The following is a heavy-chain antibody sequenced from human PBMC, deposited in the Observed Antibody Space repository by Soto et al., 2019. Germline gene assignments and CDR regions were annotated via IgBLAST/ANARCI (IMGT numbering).Heavy chain of an antibody. CDR3: ARGLGIALYDILTGYYDRGDNWFDP. CDR1: GFTFSSYD. CDR2: IGTAGDT. J-gene: IGHJ5*02. D-gene: IGHD3-9*01. V-gene: IGHV3-13*01. Sequence: GGSLRLSCAASGFTFSSYDMHWVRQATGKGLEWVSAIGTAGDTYYPGSVKGRFTISRENAKNSLYLQMNSLRAGDTAVYYCARGLGIALYDILTGYYDRGDNWFDPWGQGTLVTVSS.